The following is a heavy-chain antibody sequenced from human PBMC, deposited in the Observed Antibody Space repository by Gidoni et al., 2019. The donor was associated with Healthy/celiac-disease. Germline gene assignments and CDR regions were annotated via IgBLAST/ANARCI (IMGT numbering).Heavy chain of an antibody. V-gene: IGHV3-43*01. CDR3: AKDIRPYDFWSGYHWGMDV. CDR2: ISWDGGST. J-gene: IGHJ6*02. D-gene: IGHD3-3*01. CDR1: GFTFDDYT. Sequence: VQLVESVGVVVQPGGSLRLSCAAAGFTFDDYTIHWVRQAPGKGLEWVSLISWDGGSTYYADSVKGRFTISRDNSKNSLYLQMNSLRTEDTALYYCAKDIRPYDFWSGYHWGMDVWGQGTTVTVSS.